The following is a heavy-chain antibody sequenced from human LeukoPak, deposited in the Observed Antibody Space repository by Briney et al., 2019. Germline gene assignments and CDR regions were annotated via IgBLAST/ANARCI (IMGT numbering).Heavy chain of an antibody. CDR1: GFTFSSYW. CDR3: ARDKSGSPQQLGSWFDP. Sequence: GGSLRLSCAASGFTFSSYWMSWVRQAPGKGLEWVANIKQDGSEKYYVDSVKGRFTISRDDAKNSLYLQMNSLRAEDTAVYYCARDKSGSPQQLGSWFDPWGQGTLVTVSS. V-gene: IGHV3-7*03. D-gene: IGHD6-13*01. J-gene: IGHJ5*02. CDR2: IKQDGSEK.